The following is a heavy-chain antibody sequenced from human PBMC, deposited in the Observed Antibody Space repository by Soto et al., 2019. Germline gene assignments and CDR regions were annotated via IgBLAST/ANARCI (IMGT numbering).Heavy chain of an antibody. V-gene: IGHV4-34*01. CDR1: GGSFTGYL. CDR3: ARVAAVAGGFYYGMGV. Sequence: QVQLQQWGAGLLKPSETLSLTCAVYGGSFTGYLWSWIRQPPGKGLEWIGETSHRGVTDYNPSLKSRVNISADTSKNQFSLTLSTVTAADTAVYYCARVAAVAGGFYYGMGVWGQGTTVTVSS. D-gene: IGHD6-19*01. CDR2: TSHRGVT. J-gene: IGHJ6*01.